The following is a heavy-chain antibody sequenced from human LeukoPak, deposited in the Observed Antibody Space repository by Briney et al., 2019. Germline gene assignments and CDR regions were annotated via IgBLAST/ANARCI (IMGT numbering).Heavy chain of an antibody. CDR2: FDPEDGET. CDR3: AREREGRFLEWLLSSGWFDP. J-gene: IGHJ5*02. D-gene: IGHD3-3*01. CDR1: GYTLTELS. V-gene: IGHV1-24*01. Sequence: ASVKVSCKVSGYTLTELSMHWVRQAPGKGLEWMGGFDPEDGETIYAQKFQGRVTMTEDTSTDTAYMELSSLRSDDTAVYYCAREREGRFLEWLLSSGWFDPWGQGTLVTVSS.